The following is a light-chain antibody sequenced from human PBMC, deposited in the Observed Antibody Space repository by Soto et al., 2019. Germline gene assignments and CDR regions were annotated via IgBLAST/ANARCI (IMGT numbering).Light chain of an antibody. CDR2: QAS. Sequence: DVQMTQSPSTLSASVGDRVTITCRASQSISSWLAWYRQKPGKAPKLLIHQASTLESGVPSRFSGSGFGTEFTLTISSVQPGDFATYYCQQYTSYSYTFGQGTRLEIK. J-gene: IGKJ2*01. CDR3: QQYTSYSYT. V-gene: IGKV1-5*03. CDR1: QSISSW.